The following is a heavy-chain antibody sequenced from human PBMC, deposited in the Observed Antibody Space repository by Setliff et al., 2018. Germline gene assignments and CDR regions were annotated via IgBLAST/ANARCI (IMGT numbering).Heavy chain of an antibody. CDR3: AGDGISWLMWFDP. D-gene: IGHD3-16*01. V-gene: IGHV1-18*01. CDR2: ISGYNGNT. Sequence: GASVKVSCKTSGYTFTTYGVAWVRQAPGQGLEWLGWISGYNGNTNYAQRFQGRVTTTTDTSTSTAYMELSRLRSDDTAVYYCAGDGISWLMWFDPWGQGTLVTVSS. CDR1: GYTFTTYG. J-gene: IGHJ5*02.